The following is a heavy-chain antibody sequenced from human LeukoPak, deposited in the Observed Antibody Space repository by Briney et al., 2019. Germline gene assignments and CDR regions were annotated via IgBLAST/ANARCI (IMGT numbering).Heavy chain of an antibody. D-gene: IGHD3-3*01. CDR3: ATTYYDFWSGYTGPNWFDP. CDR1: GGSISSSSYY. V-gene: IGHV4-39*01. CDR2: IYYSGST. Sequence: PSETLSLTCTVSGGSISSSSYYWGWIRQPPGKGLEWIWSIYYSGSTYYNPSLKSRVTISVDTSKNQFSLKLSSVTAADTAVYYCATTYYDFWSGYTGPNWFDPWGQGTLVTASS. J-gene: IGHJ5*02.